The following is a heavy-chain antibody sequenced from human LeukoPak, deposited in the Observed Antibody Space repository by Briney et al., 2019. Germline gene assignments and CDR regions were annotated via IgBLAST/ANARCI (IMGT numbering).Heavy chain of an antibody. CDR1: GFAFSGYS. V-gene: IGHV3-48*04. CDR3: ARDGDGNFDY. CDR2: ISYSSYTI. Sequence: GGSLRLSCAASGFAFSGYSMNWIRQAPGKGLEWVAYISYSSYTIHYADSVKGRFTIPRDNAKNSLYLQMNSLRAEDTAMYYCARDGDGNFDYWGQGTLVTVSS. J-gene: IGHJ4*02. D-gene: IGHD4-17*01.